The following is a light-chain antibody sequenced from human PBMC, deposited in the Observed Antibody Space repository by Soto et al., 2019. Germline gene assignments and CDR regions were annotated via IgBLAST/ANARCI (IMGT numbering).Light chain of an antibody. V-gene: IGKV3D-15*01. CDR3: HQYSEWPHT. Sequence: EIVMTQSPATLSVSPGERVTLSCRASQSFTSNVAWYQHKPGQPPRLLIHGTSVRATGIPARFSGSGSGTQFSLTITSLQSEDFAVYYCHQYSEWPHTFGQGTTLEIK. CDR2: GTS. J-gene: IGKJ2*01. CDR1: QSFTSN.